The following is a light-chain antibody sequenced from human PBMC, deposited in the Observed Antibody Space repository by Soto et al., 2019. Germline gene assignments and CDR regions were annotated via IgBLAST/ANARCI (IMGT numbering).Light chain of an antibody. V-gene: IGKV1-39*01. J-gene: IGKJ1*01. CDR3: QQSYSTPWT. CDR1: QSISIY. Sequence: DIQMTQSPSSLSASVGDRVTITCRASQSISIYLNWYQQKPGKAPKLLIYAASSLQRGVPLRFSGGGSETDFTLTISSLQPEDFAIYYCQQSYSTPWTFGQGTKVEIK. CDR2: AAS.